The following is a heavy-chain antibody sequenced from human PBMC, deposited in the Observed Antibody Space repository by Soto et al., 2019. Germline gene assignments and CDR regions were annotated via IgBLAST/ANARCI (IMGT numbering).Heavy chain of an antibody. V-gene: IGHV1-69*01. D-gene: IGHD3-10*01. Sequence: QVQVVQSGVEVRRPVSSVKVSCKASGDTFKNCVISWVRQAPGQGLEWMGGIIPLFGTTDFAQRFQVRLTITPDESTTTAYMDLSRLKSEDTAKYDCAQELVFGQLSLVWGQGTTVIVSS. CDR1: GDTFKNCV. CDR2: IIPLFGTT. J-gene: IGHJ6*02. CDR3: AQELVFGQLSLV.